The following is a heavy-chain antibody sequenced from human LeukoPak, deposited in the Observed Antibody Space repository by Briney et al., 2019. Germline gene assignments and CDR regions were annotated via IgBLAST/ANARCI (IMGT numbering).Heavy chain of an antibody. V-gene: IGHV3-53*01. D-gene: IGHD3-9*01. CDR2: IYSGGST. Sequence: GGSLRPSCAASGFTVSSNYMSWVRQAPGKGLEWVSVIYSGGSTYYADSVKGRFTISRDNSKNTLYLQMNSLRAEDTAVYYCAREVRYFDWLLPDYYYGMDVWGQGTTVTVSS. CDR1: GFTVSSNY. J-gene: IGHJ6*02. CDR3: AREVRYFDWLLPDYYYGMDV.